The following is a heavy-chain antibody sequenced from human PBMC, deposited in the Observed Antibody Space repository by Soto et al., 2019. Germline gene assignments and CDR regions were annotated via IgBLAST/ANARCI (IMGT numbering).Heavy chain of an antibody. CDR3: AKEEDSGGYKGFSFDF. D-gene: IGHD3-22*01. CDR2: ITGSGDIT. CDR1: GFTFTFYA. J-gene: IGHJ4*02. Sequence: GGSLRLSCAASGFTFTFYAMSWVRQAPGKGLQWVSGITGSGDITYYADSVKDRFTISRDNSKNTLYLQMDSLRAEDTAVYYCAKEEDSGGYKGFSFDFWGQGALVTVSS. V-gene: IGHV3-23*01.